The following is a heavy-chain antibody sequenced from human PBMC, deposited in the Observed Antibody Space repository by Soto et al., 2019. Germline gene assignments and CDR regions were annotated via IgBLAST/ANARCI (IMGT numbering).Heavy chain of an antibody. CDR3: ATATRGYSYGYQFDY. CDR1: GFTFSSYA. CDR2: ISASSSST. J-gene: IGHJ4*02. V-gene: IGHV3-23*01. Sequence: GGSLRLSCAASGFTFSSYAMSWVRQAPGKGLQWVSSISASSSSTYYADSVKGRFTISRDNSKNTLYLQMNSLRAEDTAVYFCATATRGYSYGYQFDYWGQGTLVTVSS. D-gene: IGHD5-18*01.